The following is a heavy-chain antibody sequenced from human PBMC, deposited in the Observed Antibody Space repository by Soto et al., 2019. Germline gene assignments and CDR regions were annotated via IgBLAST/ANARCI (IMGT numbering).Heavy chain of an antibody. J-gene: IGHJ4*02. D-gene: IGHD3-3*01. CDR1: GFTFSSYA. CDR2: IIGSGGST. Sequence: LRLSCAASGFTFSSYAMSWVRHAPGKGLEWVSAIIGSGGSTYYADSVKGRFTISRDNSKNTLYLQMNSLRAEDTAVYYCADSFWSGYLGADYWGQGTLVTVSS. CDR3: ADSFWSGYLGADY. V-gene: IGHV3-23*01.